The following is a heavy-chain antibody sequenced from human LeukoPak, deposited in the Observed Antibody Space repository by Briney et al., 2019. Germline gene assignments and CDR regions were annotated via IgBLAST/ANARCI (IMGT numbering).Heavy chain of an antibody. Sequence: GGSLRLSCAASAFSLNAYNMNWVRQAPGKGLEWVSSITSGNNYIYYADSMKGRFTISRDNAKNSLYLQMNSLRAEDTAVYYCVTTWGAHYWYFDLWGRGALVTVSS. J-gene: IGHJ2*01. CDR3: VTTWGAHYWYFDL. V-gene: IGHV3-21*01. CDR1: AFSLNAYN. D-gene: IGHD1-26*01. CDR2: ITSGNNYI.